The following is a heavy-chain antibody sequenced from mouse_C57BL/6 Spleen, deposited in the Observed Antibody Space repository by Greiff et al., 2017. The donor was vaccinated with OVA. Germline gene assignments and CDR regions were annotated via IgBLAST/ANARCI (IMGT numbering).Heavy chain of an antibody. CDR1: GFTFSDYY. Sequence: DVKLVESEGGLVQPGSSMKLSCTASGFTFSDYYMAWVRQVPEKGLEWVANINYDGSSTYYLDSLKSRFIISSDNAKNSLYLQMSSLKSKYTATYYCAREDYYGSNFRYFDVWGTGTTVTVAS. D-gene: IGHD1-1*01. V-gene: IGHV5-16*01. CDR3: AREDYYGSNFRYFDV. J-gene: IGHJ1*03. CDR2: INYDGSST.